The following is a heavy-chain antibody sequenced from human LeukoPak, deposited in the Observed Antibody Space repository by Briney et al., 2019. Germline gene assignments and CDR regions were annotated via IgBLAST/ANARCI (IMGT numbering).Heavy chain of an antibody. CDR1: GYTFTSYY. CDR3: ARGPVLTWFDP. Sequence: ASVKVPCKASGYTFTSYYMHWVRQAPGQGLEWMGIINPSGGSTSYAQKFQGRVTMTRGTSTSTVYMELSSLRSEDTAVYYCARGPVLTWFDPWGQGTLVTVSS. CDR2: INPSGGST. V-gene: IGHV1-46*01. D-gene: IGHD4/OR15-4a*01. J-gene: IGHJ5*02.